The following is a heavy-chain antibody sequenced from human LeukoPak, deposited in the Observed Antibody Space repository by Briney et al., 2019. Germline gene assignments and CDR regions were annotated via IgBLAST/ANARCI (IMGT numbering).Heavy chain of an antibody. Sequence: ASVKVSCKASGYTFTNYDIIWVRQATGQGLEWMGWMNPNSNNTGYAQKFQGRVTMTRNTSISTAYMELSSLRSEDTALYYCARVRGYLFDYWGQGTLVTVSS. CDR3: ARVRGYLFDY. CDR1: GYTFTNYD. J-gene: IGHJ4*02. D-gene: IGHD5-18*01. V-gene: IGHV1-8*01. CDR2: MNPNSNNT.